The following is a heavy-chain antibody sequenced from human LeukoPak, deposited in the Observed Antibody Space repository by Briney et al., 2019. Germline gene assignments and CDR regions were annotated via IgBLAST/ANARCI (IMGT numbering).Heavy chain of an antibody. J-gene: IGHJ4*02. Sequence: GGSLRLSCAASGFTFDDYAMHWVRQAPGKGLEWVSGISWNSGSIGYADSVKGRFTISRDNSKNTLYLQMNSLRAEDTAVYYCATHKLRFLEWLFSYWGQGTLVTVSS. CDR1: GFTFDDYA. CDR2: ISWNSGSI. V-gene: IGHV3-9*01. D-gene: IGHD3-3*01. CDR3: ATHKLRFLEWLFSY.